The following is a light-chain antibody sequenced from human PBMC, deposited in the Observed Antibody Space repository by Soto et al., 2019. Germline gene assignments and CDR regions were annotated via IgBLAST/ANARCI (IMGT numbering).Light chain of an antibody. CDR1: QSVRSY. Sequence: EIVLTQSPATLSLSPGERATLSCRASQSVRSYLAWYQQKLGQAPRLLIYDASSRATGIPARFSGSGSGTDFTLTISSLESGDSAVYYCQQRSNWPITFGQGTRLEIK. CDR2: DAS. CDR3: QQRSNWPIT. J-gene: IGKJ5*01. V-gene: IGKV3-11*01.